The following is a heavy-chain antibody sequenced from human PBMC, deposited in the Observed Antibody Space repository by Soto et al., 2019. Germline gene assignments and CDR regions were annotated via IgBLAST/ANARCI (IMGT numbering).Heavy chain of an antibody. J-gene: IGHJ4*02. CDR1: GFSVSRNY. CDR2: VYSGGAT. V-gene: IGHV3-53*02. Sequence: QLVETAGDLIQPGTSLTLSCAASGFSVSRNYMTWVRQAPGKGLEWVSFVYSGGATFYADSVKGRFILSRDDSQNTMYLQMNNLRAEDTAVYYCARVPGRLWGRGTLVTVAS. CDR3: ARVPGRL. D-gene: IGHD3-10*01.